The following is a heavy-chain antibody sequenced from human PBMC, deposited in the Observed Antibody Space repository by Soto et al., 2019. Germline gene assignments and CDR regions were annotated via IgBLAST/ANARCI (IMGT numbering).Heavy chain of an antibody. V-gene: IGHV1-46*01. Sequence: GASVKVSCKASGYTFTSYYMHWVRQAPGQGLEWMGIINPSGGSTSYAQKLQGRVTMTRDTSISTVYMELTRLRSDDTAVYFCARGHSTDCSNGVCSFFYNHEMDVWGQGTTVTVSS. CDR1: GYTFTSYY. J-gene: IGHJ6*02. CDR2: INPSGGST. D-gene: IGHD2-8*01. CDR3: ARGHSTDCSNGVCSFFYNHEMDV.